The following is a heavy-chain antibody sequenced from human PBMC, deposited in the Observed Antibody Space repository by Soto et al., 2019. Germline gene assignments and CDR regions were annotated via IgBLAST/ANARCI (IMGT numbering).Heavy chain of an antibody. V-gene: IGHV3-30-3*01. J-gene: IGHJ6*02. CDR2: ISYDGSNK. CDR3: ARTRRGRQWLTTGYYYGMDV. CDR1: GFTFSSYA. D-gene: IGHD6-19*01. Sequence: LRLSCAASGFTFSSYAMHWVRQAPGKGLEWVAVISYDGSNKYYVDSVKGRFTISKDNSKNTLYLQMNSLRAEDTAVYYCARTRRGRQWLTTGYYYGMDVWGQGTTVTVSS.